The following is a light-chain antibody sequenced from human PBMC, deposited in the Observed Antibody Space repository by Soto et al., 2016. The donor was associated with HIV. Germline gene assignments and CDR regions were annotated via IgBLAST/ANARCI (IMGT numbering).Light chain of an antibody. Sequence: QAVLTQPPSVSGAPGQTVTISCAGSSSNLGAGYDVHWYQQLPGAAPNLLIYGNSNRPSGVPDRFSGSKSGTSASLAITRLQVEDEADYYCQSYDYRLSGSRVFGGGTKVTVL. CDR1: SSNLGAGYD. J-gene: IGLJ2*01. CDR3: QSYDYRLSGSRV. CDR2: GNS. V-gene: IGLV1-40*01.